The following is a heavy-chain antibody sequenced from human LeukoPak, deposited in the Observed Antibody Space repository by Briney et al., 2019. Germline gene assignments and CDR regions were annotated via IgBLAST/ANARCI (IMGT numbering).Heavy chain of an antibody. CDR1: GFIFSSYA. CDR2: ISGGGGNT. Sequence: GGSLRLSCAVSGFIFSSYAMTWVRQAPGKGLEWVSAISGGGGNTYYADSVKGRFTISRDNSKNTLSLQMNSLRAEDTAVYYCAKEDTWYYHGMDVWGQGTTVTVSS. CDR3: AKEDTWYYHGMDV. V-gene: IGHV3-23*01. J-gene: IGHJ6*02.